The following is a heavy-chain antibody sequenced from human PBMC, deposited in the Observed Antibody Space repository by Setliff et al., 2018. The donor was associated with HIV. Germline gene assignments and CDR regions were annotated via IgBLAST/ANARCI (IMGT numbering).Heavy chain of an antibody. J-gene: IGHJ5*02. V-gene: IGHV3-73*01. Sequence: QPGGSLRLSCAASGFKFTSFSMNWVRQAPGKGLEWVGRIGSKANSYATAYAASVKGRFTTSREDSKNTAYLQMNSLKTEDTAVYYCKADSSGYPWGQGTLVTVSS. CDR2: IGSKANSYAT. D-gene: IGHD3-22*01. CDR3: KADSSGYP. CDR1: GFKFTSFS.